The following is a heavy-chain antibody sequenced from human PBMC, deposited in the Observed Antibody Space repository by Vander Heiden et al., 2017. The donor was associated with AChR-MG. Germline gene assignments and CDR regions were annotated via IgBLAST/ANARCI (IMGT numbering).Heavy chain of an antibody. CDR2: LSFDANSK. V-gene: IGHV3-30-3*01. CDR1: GLPISTHP. Sequence: QVPLVESGGGVVQPGRSLRPSCAASGLPISTHPIHWVSQAPGKGLEWMAVLSFDANSKYYADSVKGRFTISRDNSKNTLYLQMNSLRAEDTAVYYCARGTGTRSLLVAFDIWGQGTMVTVSS. CDR3: ARGTGTRSLLVAFDI. D-gene: IGHD1-1*01. J-gene: IGHJ3*02.